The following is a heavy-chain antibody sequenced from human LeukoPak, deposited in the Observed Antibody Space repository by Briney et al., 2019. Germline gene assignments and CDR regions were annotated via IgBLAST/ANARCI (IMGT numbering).Heavy chain of an antibody. CDR1: GFTFSSYW. J-gene: IGHJ1*01. V-gene: IGHV3-74*01. D-gene: IGHD3-22*01. Sequence: GGSLRLSCAASGFTFSSYWMHWVRQAPGKGLVWVSRIKSDGSTRYADSVKGRFTVSRDNAKNTVSLQMNSLRAEDTGVYYCARAPAEIGGYYPEYFRHWGQGTLVIVSS. CDR2: IKSDGST. CDR3: ARAPAEIGGYYPEYFRH.